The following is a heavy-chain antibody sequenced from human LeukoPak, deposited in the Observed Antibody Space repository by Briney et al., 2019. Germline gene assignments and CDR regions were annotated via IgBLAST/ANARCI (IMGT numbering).Heavy chain of an antibody. Sequence: ASVKVSCKASGYTFTSYGISWVRQAPGQGLEWMGWISAYNGNTNYAQKLQGRVTMTTDTSTSTPYMELRSLSSDDTAVYYCARGEPGIAVARYYYYGMDVWGQGTTVTVSS. J-gene: IGHJ6*02. CDR1: GYTFTSYG. CDR2: ISAYNGNT. CDR3: ARGEPGIAVARYYYYGMDV. D-gene: IGHD6-19*01. V-gene: IGHV1-18*01.